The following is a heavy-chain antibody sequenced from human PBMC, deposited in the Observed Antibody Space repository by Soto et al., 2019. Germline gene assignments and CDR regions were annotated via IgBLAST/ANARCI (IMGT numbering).Heavy chain of an antibody. V-gene: IGHV2-70*01. CDR3: ARVPGYYDSSGFIGFDS. D-gene: IGHD3-22*01. CDR2: IDWDDDK. J-gene: IGHJ4*02. CDR1: GFSLSTSGMC. Sequence: ASGPTLVNPTQTLTLTCTFSGFSLSTSGMCLSWIRQPPGKALEWLALIDWDDDKNYSTSLKTRLTISKDTSKNQVVLTMTNMDPVDTATYYCARVPGYYDSSGFIGFDSWGQGTLVTVSS.